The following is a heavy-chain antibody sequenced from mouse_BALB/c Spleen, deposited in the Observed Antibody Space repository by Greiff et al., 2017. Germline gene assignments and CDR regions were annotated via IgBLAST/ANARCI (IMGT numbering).Heavy chain of an antibody. V-gene: IGHV1-14*01. CDR3: AREAVTGTLDY. Sequence: VQLQQSGPELVKPGASVKMSCKASGYTFTSYVMHWVKQKPGQGLEWIGYINPYNDGTKYNEKFKGKATLTSDKSSSTAYMELSSLTSEDSAVYSCAREAVTGTLDYWGQGTTLTVSS. CDR2: INPYNDGT. D-gene: IGHD4-1*01. J-gene: IGHJ2*01. CDR1: GYTFTSYV.